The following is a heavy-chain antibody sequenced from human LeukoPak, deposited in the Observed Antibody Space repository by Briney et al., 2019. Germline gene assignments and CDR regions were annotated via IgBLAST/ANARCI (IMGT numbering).Heavy chain of an antibody. V-gene: IGHV1-69*04. CDR2: IIPILGIA. Sequence: SVKLSCKASGGTFSSYAISWVRQAPGQGLEWMGRIIPILGIANYAQKFQGRVTITADKSTSAAYMELSSLRSEDTAVYYCARVPPYYYDSSGYYYEDYWGQGTLVTVSS. D-gene: IGHD3-22*01. CDR1: GGTFSSYA. CDR3: ARVPPYYYDSSGYYYEDY. J-gene: IGHJ4*02.